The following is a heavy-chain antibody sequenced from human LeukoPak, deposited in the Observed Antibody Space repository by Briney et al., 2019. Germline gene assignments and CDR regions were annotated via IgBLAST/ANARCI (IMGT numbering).Heavy chain of an antibody. Sequence: GGSLRLSCAASGFTFSSYSMNWVRQAPGKGLEWVSSISSSSSHIYYADSVKGRFTISRDNAKNSLYLQMNSLRAEDTAVYYCARDFMIAAVFDYWGQGTLVTVSS. V-gene: IGHV3-21*01. CDR2: ISSSSSHI. D-gene: IGHD6-13*01. CDR3: ARDFMIAAVFDY. CDR1: GFTFSSYS. J-gene: IGHJ4*02.